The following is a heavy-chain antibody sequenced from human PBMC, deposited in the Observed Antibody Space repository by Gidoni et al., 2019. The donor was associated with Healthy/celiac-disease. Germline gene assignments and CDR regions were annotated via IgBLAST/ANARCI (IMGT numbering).Heavy chain of an antibody. Sequence: QVQLVQSGAEVTKPGSSVKVSCKASGGTFRSYAISWVRQAPGQGLEWMGGIIPIFGTANYAQKFQGRVTITADESTSTAYMELSSLRSEDTAVYYCARDLRPYGGNSAFGYWGQGTLVTVSS. D-gene: IGHD4-17*01. CDR1: GGTFRSYA. CDR3: ARDLRPYGGNSAFGY. CDR2: IIPIFGTA. J-gene: IGHJ4*02. V-gene: IGHV1-69*01.